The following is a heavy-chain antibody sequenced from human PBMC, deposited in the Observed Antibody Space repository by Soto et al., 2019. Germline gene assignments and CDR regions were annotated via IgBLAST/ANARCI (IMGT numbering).Heavy chain of an antibody. CDR3: ARHTPLDIVVVVATSWFDP. CDR1: GGSISSYD. D-gene: IGHD2-15*01. Sequence: QVQLQESGPGLVKPSETLSLTCTVSGGSISSYDWSWIRQPPGKGLEWIGYIYYSGSTNYNPSLNNRDTIPVDTTKNQFSLKLSSVTDADTDVYYGARHTPLDIVVVVATSWFDPWGQGTLVTVSS. J-gene: IGHJ5*02. V-gene: IGHV4-59*08. CDR2: IYYSGST.